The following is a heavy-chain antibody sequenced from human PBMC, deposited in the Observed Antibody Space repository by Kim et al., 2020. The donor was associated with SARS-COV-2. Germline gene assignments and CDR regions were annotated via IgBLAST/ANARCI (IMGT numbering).Heavy chain of an antibody. J-gene: IGHJ4*02. D-gene: IGHD6-13*01. V-gene: IGHV3-23*01. CDR1: GFTFGSYA. Sequence: GGSLRLSCAASGFTFGSYAMSWVRQAPGKGLEWVSAIIGSGTRTYYTDSVKGRSTISRDNSKNTLYLQMNNLRADDTAIYYCAKDRSSYGNTWSFDCWGQGTLVTFSS. CDR2: IIGSGTRT. CDR3: AKDRSSYGNTWSFDC.